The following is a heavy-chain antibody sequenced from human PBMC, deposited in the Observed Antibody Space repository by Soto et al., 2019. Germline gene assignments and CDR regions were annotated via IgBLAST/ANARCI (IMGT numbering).Heavy chain of an antibody. D-gene: IGHD2-15*01. V-gene: IGHV3-23*01. CDR1: GFTFSSHV. J-gene: IGHJ4*02. CDR2: ISGTGGT. Sequence: EVQLWESGGGLVQPGGSLRLSCAVSGFTFSSHVMSWVRQAPGKGLEWVSAISGTGGTYYEDSVKGRFTISRDNSKNALYLQMNILRGEDTAVYYWSKDRCGAYCSGGICYAPDYWGQGTLVIVSS. CDR3: SKDRCGAYCSGGICYAPDY.